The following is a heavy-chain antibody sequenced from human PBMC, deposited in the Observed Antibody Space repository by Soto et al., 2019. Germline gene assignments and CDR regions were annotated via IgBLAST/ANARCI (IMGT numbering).Heavy chain of an antibody. CDR2: INPNAGGA. J-gene: IGHJ5*02. CDR3: ARLGVAAAGTWFDP. V-gene: IGHV1-46*01. Sequence: ASVKVSCKAPGYIFVNYYIHWVRQTPGQGLEWMGIINPNAGGASYAQRFQGRLTMTSDTSTTTVYMELTSLRSEDSGVYYCARLGVAAAGTWFDPWGQGTLVTVSS. CDR1: GYIFVNYY. D-gene: IGHD6-13*01.